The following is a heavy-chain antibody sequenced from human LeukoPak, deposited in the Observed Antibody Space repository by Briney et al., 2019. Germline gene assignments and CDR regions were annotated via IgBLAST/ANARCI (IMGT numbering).Heavy chain of an antibody. J-gene: IGHJ4*02. Sequence: GGSLRLSCAASGFTFSSYTIHWVRQPPGKGLEWVAVISFDGSNKYYADSVKGRFTISRDNSKNTLYLQMNSLRAEDTAVYYCARDPDDVYYYDSSGYSNWGQGTLVTVSS. CDR1: GFTFSSYT. D-gene: IGHD3-22*01. V-gene: IGHV3-30-3*01. CDR3: ARDPDDVYYYDSSGYSN. CDR2: ISFDGSNK.